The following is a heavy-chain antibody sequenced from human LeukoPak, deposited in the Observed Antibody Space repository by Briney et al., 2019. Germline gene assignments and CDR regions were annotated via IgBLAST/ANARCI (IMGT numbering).Heavy chain of an antibody. CDR3: AREVRSWPHYYYYYMDV. V-gene: IGHV3-7*01. Sequence: GGSLRLSCAASGFTFSSYWMSWVRQAPGKGLEWVANIKQDGSEKYYVDSVKGRFTISRDNAKNSLYLQMNSLRAEDTAVYYCAREVRSWPHYYYYYMDVWGKGTTVTVSS. J-gene: IGHJ6*03. D-gene: IGHD6-13*01. CDR2: IKQDGSEK. CDR1: GFTFSSYW.